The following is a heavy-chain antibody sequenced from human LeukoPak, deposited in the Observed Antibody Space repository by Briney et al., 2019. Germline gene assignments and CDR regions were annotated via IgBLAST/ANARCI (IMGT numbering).Heavy chain of an antibody. CDR3: ARDEDDISGYYFY. Sequence: PGGSLRLSCAASGFTFSSYSMNWVRQAPGKGLEWVSYISGTSNIYYADSVKGRFTISRDNAKNSLYLQMNSLRDEDTAVYYCARDEDDISGYYFYWGQGTPVTVSS. CDR1: GFTFSSYS. V-gene: IGHV3-48*02. D-gene: IGHD3-22*01. J-gene: IGHJ4*02. CDR2: ISGTSNI.